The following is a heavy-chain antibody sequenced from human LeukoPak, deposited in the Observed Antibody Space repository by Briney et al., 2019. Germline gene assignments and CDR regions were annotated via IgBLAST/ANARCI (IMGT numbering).Heavy chain of an antibody. CDR3: ARDKDDYGDYVRPALGAFDI. CDR2: IIPILGIA. V-gene: IGHV1-69*04. J-gene: IGHJ3*02. CDR1: GGTFSSYA. D-gene: IGHD4-17*01. Sequence: SVKVSCKASGGTFSSYAISWVRQAPGQGLEWMGRIIPILGIANYAQKFQGRVTITADKSTSTAYMELSSLRSEDTAVHYCARDKDDYGDYVRPALGAFDIWGQGTMVTVSS.